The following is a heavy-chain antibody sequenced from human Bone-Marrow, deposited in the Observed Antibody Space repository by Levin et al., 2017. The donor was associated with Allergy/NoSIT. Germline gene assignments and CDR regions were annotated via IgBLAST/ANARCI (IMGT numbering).Heavy chain of an antibody. CDR3: ARQAYSSGFFVY. V-gene: IGHV3-30-3*01. D-gene: IGHD6-19*01. J-gene: IGHJ4*02. CDR2: ISYDGSNK. CDR1: GFTFSSYA. Sequence: PGGSLRLSCAASGFTFSSYAMHWVRQAPGKGLEWVAVISYDGSNKYYADSVKGRFTISRDNSKNTLYLQMNSLRAEDTAVYYCARQAYSSGFFVYWGQGTLVTVSS.